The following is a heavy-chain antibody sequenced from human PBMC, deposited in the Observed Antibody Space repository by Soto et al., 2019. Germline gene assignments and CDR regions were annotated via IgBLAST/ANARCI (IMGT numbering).Heavy chain of an antibody. D-gene: IGHD6-13*01. J-gene: IGHJ4*02. V-gene: IGHV4-39*02. Sequence: PSETLSLTCTVSGGSISSSSYYWGWIRQPPGKGLEWIGSIYYSGSTYYNPSLKSRVTISVDTSKNQFSLKLSSVTAADTAVYYCARDNIGSSWSGDFDYWGQGTLVTVSS. CDR2: IYYSGST. CDR1: GGSISSSSYY. CDR3: ARDNIGSSWSGDFDY.